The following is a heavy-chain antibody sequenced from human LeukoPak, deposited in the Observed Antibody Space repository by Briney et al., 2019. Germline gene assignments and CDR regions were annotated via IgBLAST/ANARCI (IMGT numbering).Heavy chain of an antibody. J-gene: IGHJ4*02. CDR1: GGSISSNNDY. CDR2: IKYSGHT. V-gene: IGHV4-39*01. D-gene: IGHD6-13*01. CDR3: ASELGDY. Sequence: SETLSLTCTVSGGSISSNNDYWGWIRQPPGQGLEWIASIKYSGHTYYSPSLKSRVTISVDTSNNQLSLRLTSVTAADTAVYYCASELGDYWGQGTLVTVSS.